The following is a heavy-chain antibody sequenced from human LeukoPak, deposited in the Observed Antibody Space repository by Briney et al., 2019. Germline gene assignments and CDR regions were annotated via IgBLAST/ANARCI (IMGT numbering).Heavy chain of an antibody. V-gene: IGHV1-2*02. CDR1: GYTFTGYY. J-gene: IGHJ4*02. D-gene: IGHD3-10*01. CDR3: AKDWDDYYGSGSYFDY. Sequence: ASVKVSCKASGYTFTGYYMNWVRQAPGQGLEWMGWINPNSGGTNYAQKFQGRVTMTRDTSISTAYMELSRLRSDDTAVYYCAKDWDDYYGSGSYFDYWGQGTLVTVSS. CDR2: INPNSGGT.